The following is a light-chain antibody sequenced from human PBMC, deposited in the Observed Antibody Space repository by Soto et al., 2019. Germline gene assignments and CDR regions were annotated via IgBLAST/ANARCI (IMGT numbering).Light chain of an antibody. V-gene: IGKV1-17*01. CDR3: QQNYFNTLT. J-gene: IGKJ4*01. CDR2: GAS. CDR1: QGIRND. Sequence: DIPMTQSPSSLSAAVGDRVTITCRASQGIRNDLGWYQQTPGKAPRRLIYGASNLQSGVPSRFSGSGPGTDFTLTISSLQPEDFATYYCQQNYFNTLTFGGGTKVDIK.